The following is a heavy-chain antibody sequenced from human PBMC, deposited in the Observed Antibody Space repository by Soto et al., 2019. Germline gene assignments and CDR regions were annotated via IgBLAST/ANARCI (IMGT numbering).Heavy chain of an antibody. J-gene: IGHJ4*02. CDR2: IYYSGST. CDR1: GGSISRYY. Sequence: PSETLSLTCTVSGGSISRYYWSWVRQPPGKGLEWIGYIYYSGSTNYNPSLKSRVTISVDTAKNQFSLKLSSVTAADTAVYYCARQYYFGSGSYYNRPFAFWGQGTLVTVS. D-gene: IGHD3-10*01. CDR3: ARQYYFGSGSYYNRPFAF. V-gene: IGHV4-59*08.